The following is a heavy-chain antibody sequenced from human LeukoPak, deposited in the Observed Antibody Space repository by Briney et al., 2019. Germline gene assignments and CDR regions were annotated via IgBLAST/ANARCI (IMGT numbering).Heavy chain of an antibody. CDR3: ARGQEGYDY. CDR1: GGSVSSGSYY. V-gene: IGHV4-61*01. Sequence: PSETLSLTCTVSGGSVSSGSYYWSWIRQPPGKGLEWIGYIYYSGSTNYNPSLKSRATISVDTSKNQFSLKLSSVTAADTAVYYCARGQEGYDYWGQGTLVTVSS. CDR2: IYYSGST. J-gene: IGHJ4*02. D-gene: IGHD6-13*01.